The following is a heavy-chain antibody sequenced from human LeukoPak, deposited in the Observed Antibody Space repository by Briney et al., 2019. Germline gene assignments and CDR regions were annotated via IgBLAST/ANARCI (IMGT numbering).Heavy chain of an antibody. V-gene: IGHV3-23*01. D-gene: IGHD2-2*01. CDR3: ARDGGLGYCSSTSCRSPY. J-gene: IGHJ4*02. CDR1: GFTFSSYA. Sequence: GGSLRLSCAASGFTFSSYAMSWVRQAPGKGLEWVSAISGSGGSTYYADSVKGRFTISRDNAKNSLYLQMNSLRAEDTAVYYCARDGGLGYCSSTSCRSPYWGQGTLVTVSS. CDR2: ISGSGGST.